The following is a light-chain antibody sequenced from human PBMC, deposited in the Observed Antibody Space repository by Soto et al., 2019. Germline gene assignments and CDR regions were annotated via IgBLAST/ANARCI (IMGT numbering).Light chain of an antibody. J-gene: IGLJ1*01. CDR3: CSHAVVC. CDR2: DVN. Sequence: QSALTQPRSVSGSPGQSVAISCTGTASDVGAYNYVSLYQQYPGKAPKLIIYDVNKRPSGVPARVSGSKSGNTASLTISGLQAEDEAEYYCCSHAVVCFGSGTKLTVL. CDR1: ASDVGAYNY. V-gene: IGLV2-11*01.